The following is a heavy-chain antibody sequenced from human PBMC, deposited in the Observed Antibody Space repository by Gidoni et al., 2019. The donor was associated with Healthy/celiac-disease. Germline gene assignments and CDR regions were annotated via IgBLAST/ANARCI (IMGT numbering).Heavy chain of an antibody. CDR3: RVAATQGVDY. V-gene: IGHV3-23*01. Sequence: EVQLLESGGGLVQPWGSLRLSCAASGLTFSSYAMSWVRQAPGKGLEWVSAISGSGGSTYYADAVKGRFTISRDNSKNTLYLQMNSLRAEDTAVYYCRVAATQGVDYWGQGTLVTVSS. CDR1: GLTFSSYA. J-gene: IGHJ4*02. D-gene: IGHD2-15*01. CDR2: ISGSGGST.